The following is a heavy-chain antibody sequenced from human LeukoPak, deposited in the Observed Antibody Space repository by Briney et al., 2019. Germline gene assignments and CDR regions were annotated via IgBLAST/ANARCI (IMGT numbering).Heavy chain of an antibody. D-gene: IGHD1-26*01. CDR1: AGSISSSNW. V-gene: IGHV4-4*02. J-gene: IGHJ6*02. Sequence: SETLSLTCAVSAGSISSSNWWSWVRQSPVKGLEWIGEIYLYGTTNYNPSLKSRVTMSVDRSKNQFSLKLSSVTAADTAVYYCARQKWEQQGRDYYFYGLDVWGPGTTVPVSS. CDR3: ARQKWEQQGRDYYFYGLDV. CDR2: IYLYGTT.